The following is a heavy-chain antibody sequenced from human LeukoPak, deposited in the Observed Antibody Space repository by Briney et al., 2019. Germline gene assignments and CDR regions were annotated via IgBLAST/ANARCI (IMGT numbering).Heavy chain of an antibody. J-gene: IGHJ5*02. CDR3: ARVPYGSGENWFDP. D-gene: IGHD3-10*01. V-gene: IGHV4-30-2*01. CDR2: IHHSGST. CDR1: GGSISSGGYS. Sequence: SETLSLTCAVSGGSISSGGYSWSWIRQPPGKGLEWIGYIHHSGSTYYNPSLKSRVTISVDRSKNQFSLKLSSVTAADTAVYYCARVPYGSGENWFDPWGQGALDTVSS.